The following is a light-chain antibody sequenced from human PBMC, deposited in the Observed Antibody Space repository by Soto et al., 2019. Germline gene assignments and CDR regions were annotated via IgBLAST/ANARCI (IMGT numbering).Light chain of an antibody. CDR1: GSSIGTNT. V-gene: IGLV1-44*01. CDR2: GNN. CDR3: AAWDGSLNNVL. Sequence: QLVPTQPPSASGTPGQRVTISCSGSGSSIGTNTVNWYRQLPGTAPKLLIYGNNQRPSGVPDRFSGSKSGTSASLAISGLQSEDEADYYCAAWDGSLNNVLFGGGTKLTVL. J-gene: IGLJ2*01.